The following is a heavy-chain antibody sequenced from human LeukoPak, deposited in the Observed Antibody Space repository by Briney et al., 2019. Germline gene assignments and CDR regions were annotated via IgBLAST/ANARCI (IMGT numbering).Heavy chain of an antibody. J-gene: IGHJ6*02. CDR2: IYYSGST. CDR1: GGSISSYY. Sequence: PSETLSLTCTVSGGSISSYYWSWIRQPPGKGLEWIGYIYYSGSTNYNPSLKSRVTISVDTSKNQFSLKLSSVTAADTAVYYCARDVPSSDYYYGMDVWGQGTTVTVSS. CDR3: ARDVPSSDYYYGMDV. D-gene: IGHD2-2*01. V-gene: IGHV4-59*12.